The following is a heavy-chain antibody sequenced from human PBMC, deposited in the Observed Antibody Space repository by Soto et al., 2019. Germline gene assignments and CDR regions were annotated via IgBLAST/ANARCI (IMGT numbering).Heavy chain of an antibody. Sequence: SETLSLTCTVSGGSVSSGSYYWSWIRQPPGKGLEWIGEIHHSGSTNYNPSLKSRVTISLDASKNQFSLKLGSVTAADTAVYYCARGRIYREAVFRVALERGGWFDPWGQGTLVTVSS. CDR2: IHHSGST. CDR1: GGSVSSGSYY. CDR3: ARGRIYREAVFRVALERGGWFDP. J-gene: IGHJ5*02. V-gene: IGHV4-39*07. D-gene: IGHD3-3*01.